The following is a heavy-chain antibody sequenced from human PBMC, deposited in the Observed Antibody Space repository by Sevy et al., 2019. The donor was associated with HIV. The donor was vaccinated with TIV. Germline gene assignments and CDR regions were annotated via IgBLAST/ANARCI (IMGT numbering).Heavy chain of an antibody. CDR2: ISYGGGSK. CDR1: GLTFNTYA. CDR3: ARGHQKLGQQLDFDY. J-gene: IGHJ4*01. D-gene: IGHD6-13*01. V-gene: IGHV3-30-3*01. Sequence: GGSLRLSCAAFGLTFNTYAMYWVRQAPGRGLEWVALISYGGGSKYYADSVRGRFTISRDNSNNTVYLQMDNLRPEDTATYYCARGHQKLGQQLDFDYWGHGTLVTVSS.